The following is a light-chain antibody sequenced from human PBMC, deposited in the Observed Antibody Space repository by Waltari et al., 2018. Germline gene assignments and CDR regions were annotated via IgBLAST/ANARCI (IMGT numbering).Light chain of an antibody. CDR2: DAS. J-gene: IGKJ1*01. CDR3: QKYGTRPAT. CDR1: QSVSRT. V-gene: IGKV3-20*01. Sequence: EIVLTQSPGTLSLSPGERATLSYRASQSVSRTLAWYQQKPGQAPRLLIYDASSRATGIPDRFSGSGSGTDFSLTISRLEPEDFAVYYCQKYGTRPATFGQGTKVEVK.